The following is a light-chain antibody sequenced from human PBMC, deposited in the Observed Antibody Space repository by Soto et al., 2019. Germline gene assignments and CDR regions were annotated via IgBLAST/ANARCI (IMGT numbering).Light chain of an antibody. Sequence: EILMTQSPATVSLSPGERATLSCRASQSVSSYLAWYQQKPGQAPRLLIYGASNRATGIPDRFSGSGSGTDFTLTISRLEPEDFAVYYCQQYGSSGTFGQGTKVDNK. CDR2: GAS. V-gene: IGKV3-20*01. CDR3: QQYGSSGT. J-gene: IGKJ1*01. CDR1: QSVSSY.